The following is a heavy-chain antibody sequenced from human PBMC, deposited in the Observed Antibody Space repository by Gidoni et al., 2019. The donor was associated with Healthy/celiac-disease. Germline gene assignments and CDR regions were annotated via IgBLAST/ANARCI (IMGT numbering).Heavy chain of an antibody. J-gene: IGHJ4*02. CDR2: IYHSGST. D-gene: IGHD4-17*01. CDR1: GCSISSSNC. Sequence: QAQLQESGPGLVKPSGTLSLTCAVSGCSISSSNCSGWVRQPPGKGLEWIGEIYHSGSTNYNPSLKSRVTISVDKSKNQFSLKLSSVTAADTAVYYCARDTYDYGGIYYFDYWGQGTLVTVSS. V-gene: IGHV4-4*02. CDR3: ARDTYDYGGIYYFDY.